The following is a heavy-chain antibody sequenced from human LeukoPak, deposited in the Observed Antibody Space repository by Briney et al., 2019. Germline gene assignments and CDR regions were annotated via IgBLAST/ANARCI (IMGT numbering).Heavy chain of an antibody. V-gene: IGHV4-34*01. CDR3: ARDRCGGDCPLDY. Sequence: SETLSLTCAVYGGSFSGYYWSWIRQPPGKGLEWIGEINHSGSTNYNPSLKSRVTISVDTSKNQFSLKLSSVTAADTAVYYCARDRCGGDCPLDYWGQGTLVTVSS. CDR2: INHSGST. J-gene: IGHJ4*02. D-gene: IGHD2-21*02. CDR1: GGSFSGYY.